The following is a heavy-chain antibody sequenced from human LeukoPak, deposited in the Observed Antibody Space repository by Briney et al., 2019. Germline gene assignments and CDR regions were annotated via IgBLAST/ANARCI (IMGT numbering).Heavy chain of an antibody. CDR1: GFTFSSYA. J-gene: IGHJ5*02. D-gene: IGHD3-10*01. CDR3: AKAGEAAIHNWFDP. V-gene: IGHV3-23*01. CDR2: ISGSGGST. Sequence: PGGSLSLSCAASGFTFSSYAMSWVRQAPGKGLEWVSAISGSGGSTYYADSVKGRFTISRDNSKNTLYLQMNSLRAEDTAVYYCAKAGEAAIHNWFDPWGQGTLVTVSS.